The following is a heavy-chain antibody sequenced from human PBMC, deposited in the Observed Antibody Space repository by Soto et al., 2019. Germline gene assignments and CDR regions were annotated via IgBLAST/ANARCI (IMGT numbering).Heavy chain of an antibody. CDR2: IYYSGNT. CDR1: NRSVSSGTYS. Sequence: KPSETLSLTGFVSNRSVSSGTYSWSRVRQPPGKGLEWIGYIYYSGNTYYTPSLKSRLTMSMDRANDHFSLNLTSVTAADTAVYFCASGHYYYGSEIWGKQITVTVSS. CDR3: ASGHYYYGSEI. J-gene: IGHJ6*04. V-gene: IGHV4-30-2*01.